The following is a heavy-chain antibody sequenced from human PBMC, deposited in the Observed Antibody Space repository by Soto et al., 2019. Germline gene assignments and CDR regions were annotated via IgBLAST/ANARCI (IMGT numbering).Heavy chain of an antibody. Sequence: EVQLVESGGGLVQPGGSLRLSCAASGFTFSSYWMHWVRQAPGKGLVWVSRINSGGSRTSYADSVKGRFTISRDNAQNKLYLQMKSLRAEDKAVYYCARGGYGAWYLDIWGRGTRVPVSS. CDR2: INSGGSRT. CDR1: GFTFSSYW. CDR3: ARGGYGAWYLDI. J-gene: IGHJ2*01. V-gene: IGHV3-74*01. D-gene: IGHD5-18*01.